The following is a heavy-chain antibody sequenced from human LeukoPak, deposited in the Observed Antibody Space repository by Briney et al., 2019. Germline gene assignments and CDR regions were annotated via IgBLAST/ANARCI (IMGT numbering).Heavy chain of an antibody. V-gene: IGHV3-23*01. CDR2: ISGSGSGGST. D-gene: IGHD5-12*01. CDR3: ANGVPVDIVTRMRY. Sequence: PGGSLRLSCAASGFTFSSSAMSWVRQAPGKGLEWVSSISGSGSGGSTYYTDSVKGRFTISRDNSKNTLYLQMHSLRVEDTAIYYCANGVPVDIVTRMRYWGQGNLVTVSS. J-gene: IGHJ4*02. CDR1: GFTFSSSA.